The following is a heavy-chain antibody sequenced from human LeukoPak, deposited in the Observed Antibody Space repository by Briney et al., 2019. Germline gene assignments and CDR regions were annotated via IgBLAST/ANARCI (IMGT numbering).Heavy chain of an antibody. CDR1: GGSISSSSYY. Sequence: PSETLSLTCTVSGGSISSSSYYWGWIRQPPGRGLEWIGSIFYDGSSDYNPSLKSRVTISVDTSKNKFSLKVNSVTAADTAVYFCARYYGSGRDGDYWGQGTLVTVSS. CDR3: ARYYGSGRDGDY. V-gene: IGHV4-39*01. D-gene: IGHD3-10*01. CDR2: IFYDGSS. J-gene: IGHJ4*02.